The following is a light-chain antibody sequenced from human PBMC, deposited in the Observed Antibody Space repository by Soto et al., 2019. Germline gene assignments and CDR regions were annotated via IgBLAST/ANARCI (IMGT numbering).Light chain of an antibody. Sequence: IRMTQSPSSLSASTGDSVTITCRASQGIRNYLDWYQQKPGKAPRLLIYDASNLETGVPSRFSGSGSGTAFIFTISSLQPEDIATYYCQHYDSLPFTFGQGTRLEIK. V-gene: IGKV1-33*01. CDR3: QHYDSLPFT. CDR1: QGIRNY. J-gene: IGKJ5*01. CDR2: DAS.